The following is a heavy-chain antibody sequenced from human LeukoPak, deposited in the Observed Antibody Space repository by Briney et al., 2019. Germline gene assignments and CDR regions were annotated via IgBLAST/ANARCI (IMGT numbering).Heavy chain of an antibody. V-gene: IGHV4-4*09. Sequence: SETLSLTCTVSGGSISSYYWSWIRQPPGKGLEWIGYIYTSGSTNYNPSLKSRVTISVDTSKNQFSLKLSSVTAADTAVYYCARGPPMDVWGKGTTDTVSS. CDR2: IYTSGST. CDR1: GGSISSYY. J-gene: IGHJ6*03. CDR3: ARGPPMDV.